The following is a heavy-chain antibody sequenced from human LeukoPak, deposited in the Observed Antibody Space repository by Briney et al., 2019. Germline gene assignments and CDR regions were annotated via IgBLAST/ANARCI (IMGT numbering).Heavy chain of an antibody. J-gene: IGHJ4*02. CDR1: GFTFSSYV. V-gene: IGHV3-23*01. CDR3: AKDHQGGSGWYRY. Sequence: PGGSLRLSCAASGFTFSSYVMNWVRQAPGKGLEWVSAISGNAGSTYYADSVKGRFTISRDNSKNTLYLQMNSLRAEDTAVYYCAKDHQGGSGWYRYWGQGTLVTVSS. D-gene: IGHD6-19*01. CDR2: ISGNAGST.